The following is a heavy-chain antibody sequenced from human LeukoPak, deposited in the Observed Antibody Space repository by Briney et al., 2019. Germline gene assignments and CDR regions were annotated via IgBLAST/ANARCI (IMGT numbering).Heavy chain of an antibody. D-gene: IGHD3-10*01. CDR3: VRGRGSYGWFDP. J-gene: IGHJ5*02. CDR1: GFTSSSYW. Sequence: GGSLRLSCAASGFTSSSYWMHWVRQVPGKGLVWVSRISGDGTARNYADSVKGRFTISRDDAKNTVDLQMNSLRGEDTAVYYCVRGRGSYGWFDPWGQGTLVTASS. CDR2: ISGDGTAR. V-gene: IGHV3-74*01.